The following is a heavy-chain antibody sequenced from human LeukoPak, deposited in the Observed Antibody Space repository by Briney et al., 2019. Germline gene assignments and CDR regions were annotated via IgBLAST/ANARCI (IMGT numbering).Heavy chain of an antibody. D-gene: IGHD3-3*01. J-gene: IGHJ5*01. Sequence: TGRSLRLSCAASGFTFDDYAMHWVRQAPGKGLEWVSGISWNSGSIGYADSVKGRFTISRDNAKNSLYLQMNSLRAEDTAVYYCARESGRFRFDSWGQGTLVTVSS. CDR2: ISWNSGSI. V-gene: IGHV3-9*01. CDR3: ARESGRFRFDS. CDR1: GFTFDDYA.